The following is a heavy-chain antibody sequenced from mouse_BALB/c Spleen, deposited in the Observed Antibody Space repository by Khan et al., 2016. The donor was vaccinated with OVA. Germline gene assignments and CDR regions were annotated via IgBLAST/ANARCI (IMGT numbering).Heavy chain of an antibody. Sequence: MQLEESGPELMKPGASVKISCKASGYSFTSYYIHWVMQSHGKSLEWIGYIDPFSGGTTYNQKFKGKATLTVDKSSSTAYIRLSNLTSEDSTVYYCTRHGYVAWFTYWGQGTLVTVSA. V-gene: IGHV1S135*01. CDR2: IDPFSGGT. CDR3: TRHGYVAWFTY. J-gene: IGHJ3*01. D-gene: IGHD2-2*01. CDR1: GYSFTSYY.